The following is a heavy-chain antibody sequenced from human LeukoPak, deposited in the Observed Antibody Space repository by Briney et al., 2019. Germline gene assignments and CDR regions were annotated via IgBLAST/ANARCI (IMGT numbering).Heavy chain of an antibody. D-gene: IGHD4-23*01. V-gene: IGHV3-49*04. Sequence: PGGSLRLSCRSSGFTFGAYVMTWVRQAPGKGLEWVGFIRSKVYGGTTEYAASVKGRFIISRDDSKSIAYLQMNSLETEDTAVYYCTRDYGGFDYWGQGTLVTVSS. CDR2: IRSKVYGGTT. CDR1: GFTFGAYV. CDR3: TRDYGGFDY. J-gene: IGHJ4*02.